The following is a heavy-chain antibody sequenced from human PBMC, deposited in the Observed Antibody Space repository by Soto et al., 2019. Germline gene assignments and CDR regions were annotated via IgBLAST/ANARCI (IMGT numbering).Heavy chain of an antibody. CDR2: ISAYNGNT. CDR1: GYTLTELS. Sequence: ASVKVSCKVSGYTLTELSMHWVRQAPGKGLEWMGGISAYNGNTNYAQKLQGRVTMTTDTSTSTAYMELRSLRSDDTAVYYCARVSSYNWNYDVDYWGQGTLVTVSS. D-gene: IGHD1-7*01. V-gene: IGHV1-18*01. CDR3: ARVSSYNWNYDVDY. J-gene: IGHJ4*02.